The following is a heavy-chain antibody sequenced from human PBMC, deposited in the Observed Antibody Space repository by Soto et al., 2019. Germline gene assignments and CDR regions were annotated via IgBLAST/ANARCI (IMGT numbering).Heavy chain of an antibody. V-gene: IGHV4-61*01. Sequence: SETLSLTCTVSGGSVSSGSYYWSWIRQPPGKGLEWIGYIYYSGSTNYNPSLKSRVTISVDTSKNQFSLKLSSVTAADTAVYYCARRVRAVAGLIDYWGQGTLVTVYS. J-gene: IGHJ4*02. CDR1: GGSVSSGSYY. D-gene: IGHD6-19*01. CDR2: IYYSGST. CDR3: ARRVRAVAGLIDY.